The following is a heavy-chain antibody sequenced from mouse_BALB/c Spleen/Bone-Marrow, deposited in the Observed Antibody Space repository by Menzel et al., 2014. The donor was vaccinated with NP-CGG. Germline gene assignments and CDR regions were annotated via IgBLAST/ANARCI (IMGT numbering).Heavy chain of an antibody. CDR3: ARPDYYGYLNY. J-gene: IGHJ2*01. CDR1: GFDFSRYW. CDR2: INPDSRTI. D-gene: IGHD1-1*01. V-gene: IGHV4-1*02. Sequence: EVQLQQSGGGLVQPGGSLKLSCAASGFDFSRYWMSWVRQAPGKGLEWIGEINPDSRTINYSPSLKDKLIISRDNAKNTLYLRLNKVGSEDTALYYCARPDYYGYLNYWGQGTTLTVSS.